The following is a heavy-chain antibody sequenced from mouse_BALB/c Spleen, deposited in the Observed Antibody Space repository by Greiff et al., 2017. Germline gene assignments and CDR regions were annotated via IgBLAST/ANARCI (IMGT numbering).Heavy chain of an antibody. CDR2: IRNKANGYTT. Sequence: EVKLMESGGGLVQPGGSLRLSCATSGFTFTDYYMSWVRQPPGKALEWLGFIRNKANGYTTEYSASVKGRFTISRDNSQSILYLQMNTLRAEDSATYYCARGNRYAWFAYWGQGTLVTVSA. CDR1: GFTFTDYY. CDR3: ARGNRYAWFAY. D-gene: IGHD2-14*01. J-gene: IGHJ3*01. V-gene: IGHV7-3*02.